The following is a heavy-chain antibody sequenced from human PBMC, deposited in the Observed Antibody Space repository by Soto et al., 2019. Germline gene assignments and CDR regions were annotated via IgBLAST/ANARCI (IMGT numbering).Heavy chain of an antibody. V-gene: IGHV4-31*03. D-gene: IGHD6-19*01. J-gene: IGHJ4*02. CDR3: ARAEQWLGGNYFDY. Sequence: QVQLQESGPGLVKPSQTLSLTCTVSGGSISSGGYYWSWIRQHPGKGLEWIGYIYYSGSTYYDPSLNSRVTVSVDPSKNQFARKLSSVTAADTAVYYCARAEQWLGGNYFDYWGQGTVVTVSS. CDR1: GGSISSGGYY. CDR2: IYYSGST.